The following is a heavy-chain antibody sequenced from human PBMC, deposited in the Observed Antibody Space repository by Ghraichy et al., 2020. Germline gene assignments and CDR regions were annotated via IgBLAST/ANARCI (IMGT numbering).Heavy chain of an antibody. CDR3: ARGEVGTTGGTFDV. D-gene: IGHD4-17*01. CDR2: IYYSGSS. J-gene: IGHJ3*01. Sequence: ESLNISCTVSGGSIGTYYWSWIRQAPGKGLEWIGYIYYSGSSNYNPSLNSRFSLSVDTSKNQFSLDLTSVTAADTAVYYCARGEVGTTGGTFDVWGRGTMVTVSS. V-gene: IGHV4-59*01. CDR1: GGSIGTYY.